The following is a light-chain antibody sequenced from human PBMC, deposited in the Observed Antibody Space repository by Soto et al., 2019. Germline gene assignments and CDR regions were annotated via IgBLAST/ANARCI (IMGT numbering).Light chain of an antibody. Sequence: IVLTQSPGTLSSSTGERATLSCRASQSVSSSYLAWYQQKPDQAPRLLIYGASSRATGIPDRFSGSGSGTDFTLTISRLEPEDFAMYYCQQYGRSPLVTFGQGTRLEIK. CDR1: QSVSSSY. J-gene: IGKJ5*01. CDR3: QQYGRSPLVT. V-gene: IGKV3-20*01. CDR2: GAS.